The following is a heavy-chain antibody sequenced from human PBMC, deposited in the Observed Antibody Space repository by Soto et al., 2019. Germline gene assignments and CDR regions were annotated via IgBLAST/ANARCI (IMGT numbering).Heavy chain of an antibody. Sequence: QVQLVQSGAEVKKPGSSVKVSCKASGGTLSNGTISWVRQAPGQGLEWMGRIIPILGIANYAQKFQGRVTSTADKSTSTAYMELSSLRSEDTALFYCARSVIGGFDIWGQGTMVTVSS. CDR2: IIPILGIA. J-gene: IGHJ3*02. V-gene: IGHV1-69*02. CDR1: GGTLSNGT. D-gene: IGHD2-15*01. CDR3: ARSVIGGFDI.